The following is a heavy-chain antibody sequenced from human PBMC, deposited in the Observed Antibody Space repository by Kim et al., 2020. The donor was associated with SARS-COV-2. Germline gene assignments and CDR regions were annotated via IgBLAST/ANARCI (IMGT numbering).Heavy chain of an antibody. D-gene: IGHD2-21*01. V-gene: IGHV3-23*01. Sequence: GRFTISRDNSKNTLYMQMNSLRAEDTALYYCAKGRGAYCDGVYSSRVLDSWGQGTLVTVSS. CDR3: AKGRGAYCDGVYSSRVLDS. J-gene: IGHJ4*02.